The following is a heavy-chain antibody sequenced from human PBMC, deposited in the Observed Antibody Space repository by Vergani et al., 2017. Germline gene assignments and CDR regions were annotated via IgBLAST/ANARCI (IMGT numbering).Heavy chain of an antibody. CDR1: GGSISSGTYY. J-gene: IGHJ4*02. CDR3: ASRIVGSTFFDY. CDR2: IYISGST. V-gene: IGHV4-61*02. Sequence: QVQLQESGPGVLKPSQTLSLTCTVSGGSISSGTYYWNWIRQPAGKGLEWIGRIYISGSTNYNPSLKCRVTMSVDTSKNQFSLRLSSVTAADTAVYYCASRIVGSTFFDYWGPGTLVTVSS. D-gene: IGHD1-26*01.